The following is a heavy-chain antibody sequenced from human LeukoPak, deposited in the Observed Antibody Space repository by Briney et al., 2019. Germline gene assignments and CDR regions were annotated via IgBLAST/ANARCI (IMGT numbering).Heavy chain of an antibody. CDR1: GGTFSSYA. CDR3: ARAPLRGNNWFDP. J-gene: IGHJ5*02. V-gene: IGHV1-69*13. Sequence: SVKVSCKASGGTFSSYAISWVRQAPGQGLGWMGGIIPIFGTANYAQKFQGRVTITADESTSTAYMELSSLRSEDTAVYYCARAPLRGNNWFDPWGQGTLVTVSS. CDR2: IIPIFGTA. D-gene: IGHD3-10*01.